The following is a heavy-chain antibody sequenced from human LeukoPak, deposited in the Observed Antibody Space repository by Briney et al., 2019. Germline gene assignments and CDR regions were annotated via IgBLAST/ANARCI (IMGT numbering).Heavy chain of an antibody. J-gene: IGHJ5*02. Sequence: SETLSLTCSVSGASISSGDYFWTWIRQHPGKGLEWIGYIYYSGSTNYNPSLKSRVTISVDTSKNQFSLKLSSVTAADTAVYYCARRLWGIAASWFDPWGQGTLVTVSS. V-gene: IGHV4-61*08. CDR1: GASISSGDYF. D-gene: IGHD6-13*01. CDR2: IYYSGST. CDR3: ARRLWGIAASWFDP.